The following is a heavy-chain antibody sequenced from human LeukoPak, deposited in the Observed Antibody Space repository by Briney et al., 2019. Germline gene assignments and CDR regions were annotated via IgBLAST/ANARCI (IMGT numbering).Heavy chain of an antibody. J-gene: IGHJ2*01. CDR3: ARRGSSWPCWYFDL. V-gene: IGHV4-34*01. Sequence: SETLSLTCAVYGGSFSGYYWSWIRQPPGKGLEWIGEINHSGSTNYNPSLKSRVTISVDTSKNQFSLKLSSVTAADTAVYYCARRGSSWPCWYFDLWGRGTLVTVSS. CDR2: INHSGST. CDR1: GGSFSGYY. D-gene: IGHD6-13*01.